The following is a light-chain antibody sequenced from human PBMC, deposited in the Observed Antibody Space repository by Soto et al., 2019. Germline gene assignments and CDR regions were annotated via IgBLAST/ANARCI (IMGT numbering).Light chain of an antibody. CDR2: KAS. CDR3: QQYNSYWT. Sequence: AIRMTQSPSSFSASTGDRVTITCRASQGISSYLAWYQQKPGKAPKLLIYKASILESGVPSRFSGSGSGTEFTLTISSLQPDDFATYFCQQYNSYWTFGQGTKVDIK. J-gene: IGKJ1*01. V-gene: IGKV1-8*01. CDR1: QGISSY.